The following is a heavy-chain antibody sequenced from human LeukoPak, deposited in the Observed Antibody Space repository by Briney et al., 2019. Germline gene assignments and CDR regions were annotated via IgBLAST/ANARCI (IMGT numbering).Heavy chain of an antibody. V-gene: IGHV1-18*01. D-gene: IGHD7-27*01. Sequence: ASVKVSCKASGYTFTSYGISWVRQAPGQGLEWMGWISAYNGNTNYAQKLQGRVTMTTDTSTSTAYMELRSLRSDDTAVYYCARGGPGDNYYYYGMDVWGLGTTVTVSS. CDR3: ARGGPGDNYYYYGMDV. CDR1: GYTFTSYG. CDR2: ISAYNGNT. J-gene: IGHJ6*02.